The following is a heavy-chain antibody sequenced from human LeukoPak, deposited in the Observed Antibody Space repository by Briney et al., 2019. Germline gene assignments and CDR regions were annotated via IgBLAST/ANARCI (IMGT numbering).Heavy chain of an antibody. Sequence: ASVKVSCKASGYTFTSYAMHWVRQAPGQRLEWMGWINAGNGNTKYSQKFQGRVTITRDTSASTAYMELSSLRSEDTAVYYCARDRSYYDILTGDKHFDYWGQGTLVTVSP. CDR3: ARDRSYYDILTGDKHFDY. D-gene: IGHD3-9*01. CDR2: INAGNGNT. J-gene: IGHJ4*02. CDR1: GYTFTSYA. V-gene: IGHV1-3*01.